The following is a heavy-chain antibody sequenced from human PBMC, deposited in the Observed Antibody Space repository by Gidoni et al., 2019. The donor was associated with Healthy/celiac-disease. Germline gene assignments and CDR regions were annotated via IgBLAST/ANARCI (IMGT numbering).Heavy chain of an antibody. J-gene: IGHJ6*02. Sequence: QVQLVESGGGVVQPGRSLRLSCAASGFTFSSYAMHGVRQAPGKGLEWVAVISYDGSNKYYADSVKGRFTISRDNAKNTLYLQMNSLRAEDTAVYYCARDFSAAGSYLGGYGMDVWGQGTTVTVSS. V-gene: IGHV3-30-3*01. D-gene: IGHD6-13*01. CDR1: GFTFSSYA. CDR3: ARDFSAAGSYLGGYGMDV. CDR2: ISYDGSNK.